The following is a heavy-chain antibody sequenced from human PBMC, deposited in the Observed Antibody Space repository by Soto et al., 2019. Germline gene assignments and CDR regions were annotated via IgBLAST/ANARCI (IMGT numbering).Heavy chain of an antibody. CDR3: ARDGERDTGLNFYYYLHGMDA. D-gene: IGHD1-1*01. CDR2: ISYDGSNK. CDR1: GFTFSSYA. Sequence: PGGSLRLSCAASGFTFSSYAMHWVRQAPGKGLEWVAVISYDGSNKYYADSVKGRFTISRDNSKNTLYLQMNSLRADDTAVYYCARDGERDTGLNFYYYLHGMDAWGQGTRVTVSS. J-gene: IGHJ6*02. V-gene: IGHV3-30-3*01.